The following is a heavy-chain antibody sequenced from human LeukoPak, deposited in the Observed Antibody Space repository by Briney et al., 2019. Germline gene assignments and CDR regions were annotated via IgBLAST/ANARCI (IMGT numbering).Heavy chain of an antibody. CDR3: ARDRYSGYDGFGAFDI. CDR1: GDSFSSVKDY. Sequence: SETLSLTCTVSGDSFSSVKDYWAWIRQPPGKGLEWIASGDYSGGTYYNPSLESRVTISVDTSKNRFSLKLSSVTAADTAVYYCARDRYSGYDGFGAFDIWGQGTMVTVSS. D-gene: IGHD5-12*01. CDR2: GDYSGGT. V-gene: IGHV4-39*07. J-gene: IGHJ3*02.